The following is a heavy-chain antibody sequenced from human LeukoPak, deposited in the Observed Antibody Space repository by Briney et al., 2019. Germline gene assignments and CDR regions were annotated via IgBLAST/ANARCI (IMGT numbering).Heavy chain of an antibody. CDR2: IRSNTDGGTP. Sequence: GGSLRLSCVASGFSFSKAWMNWVRQAPGKGLEWVARIRSNTDGGTPDYAAPVKGRFIMSRDDSQNTLYLQMTSLKTEDTAVYYCTTDPFADPIVHFDYWGQGALVTVSS. CDR1: GFSFSKAW. D-gene: IGHD2-8*01. V-gene: IGHV3-15*01. J-gene: IGHJ4*02. CDR3: TTDPFADPIVHFDY.